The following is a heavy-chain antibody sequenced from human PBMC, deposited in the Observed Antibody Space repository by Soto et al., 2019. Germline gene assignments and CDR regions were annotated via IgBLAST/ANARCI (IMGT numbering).Heavy chain of an antibody. Sequence: SQTLSLTCAIFGDSVSSNSAVWNWIRQSPSRGLEWLGRTYYRSKWFNDYAISVKSRISINPDTSKNQLSLQLNSVTPEDTAVYYCSVVMGFFDYWGQGTLVTVSS. CDR2: TYYRSKWFN. D-gene: IGHD3-22*01. CDR1: GDSVSSNSAV. CDR3: SVVMGFFDY. J-gene: IGHJ4*02. V-gene: IGHV6-1*01.